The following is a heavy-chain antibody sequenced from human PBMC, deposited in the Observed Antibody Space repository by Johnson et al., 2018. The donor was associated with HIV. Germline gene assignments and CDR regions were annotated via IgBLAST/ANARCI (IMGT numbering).Heavy chain of an antibody. J-gene: IGHJ3*02. CDR2: ISYDGSSK. CDR1: GFSFSDYA. D-gene: IGHD3-22*01. CDR3: ARGITMIAVVKGDAFDI. V-gene: IGHV3-30*04. Sequence: QMQLVESGGGVVQPGRSLRLSCAASGFSFSDYAMHWVRQAPGKGLEWVAVISYDGSSKFYPNSLKGRFSISRDNSKNTVYRQMNSLRTEDTAVYYCARGITMIAVVKGDAFDIWGQGTMVTVSS.